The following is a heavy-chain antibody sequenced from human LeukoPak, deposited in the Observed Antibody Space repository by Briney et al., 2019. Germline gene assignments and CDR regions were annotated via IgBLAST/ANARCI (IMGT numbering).Heavy chain of an antibody. Sequence: PGGSLRLSCAASGFTFSSYWMSWVRQAPGKGLEWVANIKQDGSEKYYVDSVKGRFTISRDNAKNSLYLQMNNLRVEDTAVYYCARGPSCSSVSCYTTGLFDYWGRGTLVTVSS. CDR2: IKQDGSEK. CDR3: ARGPSCSSVSCYTTGLFDY. CDR1: GFTFSSYW. V-gene: IGHV3-7*01. D-gene: IGHD2-15*01. J-gene: IGHJ4*02.